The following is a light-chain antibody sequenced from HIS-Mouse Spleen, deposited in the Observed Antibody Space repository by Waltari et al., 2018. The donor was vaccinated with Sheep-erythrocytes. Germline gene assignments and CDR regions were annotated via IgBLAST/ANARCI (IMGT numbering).Light chain of an antibody. CDR1: QSVSSN. CDR2: GAS. CDR3: QQYNNWPET. V-gene: IGKV3-15*01. Sequence: EIVMTQSPATLSVSPAERATLPCRASQSVSSNLAWYQQKPGQAPRLLIYGASTRATGIPARFSGSGSGTEFTLTISSMQSEDFAVYYCQQYNNWPETFGQGTKVEIK. J-gene: IGKJ1*01.